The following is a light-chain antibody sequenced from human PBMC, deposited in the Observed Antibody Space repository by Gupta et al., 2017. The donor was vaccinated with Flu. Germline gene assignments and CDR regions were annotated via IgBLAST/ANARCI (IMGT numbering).Light chain of an antibody. V-gene: IGKV1-33*01. CDR3: QQYDNLPLT. J-gene: IGKJ5*01. CDR1: QDISNY. CDR2: NAS. Sequence: DSQMAQSPSSLSASVGDRVTITCQANQDISNYLNWYQQKPGKAPKRLIYNASNLETGVPSRFSGSGSGTDFTLTISSLQPEDIATYYCQQYDNLPLTFGQGTRLEIK.